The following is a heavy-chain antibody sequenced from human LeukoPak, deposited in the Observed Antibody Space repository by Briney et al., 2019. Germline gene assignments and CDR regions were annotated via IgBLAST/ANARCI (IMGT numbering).Heavy chain of an antibody. Sequence: GGSLRLSCVASGFIFNKYAMNWIRQAPGKGLEWVSTISGSDGSTYYADSVKGRFTISRDNAKNSLYLQMNSLRAEDTAVYYCARDKRGYCSGGSCYGLGYWGQGTRVTVSS. CDR1: GFIFNKYA. CDR3: ARDKRGYCSGGSCYGLGY. D-gene: IGHD2-15*01. J-gene: IGHJ4*02. CDR2: ISGSDGST. V-gene: IGHV3-23*01.